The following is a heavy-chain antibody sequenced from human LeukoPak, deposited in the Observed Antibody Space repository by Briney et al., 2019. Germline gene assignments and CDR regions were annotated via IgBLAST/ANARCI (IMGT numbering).Heavy chain of an antibody. CDR2: ISAYNGNT. D-gene: IGHD3-9*01. V-gene: IGHV1-18*01. Sequence: ASVKVSCKASGYTFTSYGISWVRQAPGQGLEWMGWISAYNGNTNYAQKLQGRVTMTTDTSTSTAYMELRSLRSDDTAVYYCARDLRLRYFDWLLFSADGGDYWGQGTLVTVSP. CDR3: ARDLRLRYFDWLLFSADGGDY. J-gene: IGHJ4*02. CDR1: GYTFTSYG.